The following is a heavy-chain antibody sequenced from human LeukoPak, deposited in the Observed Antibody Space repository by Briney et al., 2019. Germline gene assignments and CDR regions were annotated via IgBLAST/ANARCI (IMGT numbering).Heavy chain of an antibody. CDR3: ARGLPDWDFDY. CDR2: IWYGGSNK. J-gene: IGHJ4*02. Sequence: PGRSLRLSCAASGFTFSSYGMHWVRQAPGKGLEWVAVIWYGGSNKYYADSVKGRFTISRDNSKNTLYLQMNSLRSEDTAVYYCARGLPDWDFDYWGQGTLVTVSS. CDR1: GFTFSSYG. V-gene: IGHV3-33*08. D-gene: IGHD3/OR15-3a*01.